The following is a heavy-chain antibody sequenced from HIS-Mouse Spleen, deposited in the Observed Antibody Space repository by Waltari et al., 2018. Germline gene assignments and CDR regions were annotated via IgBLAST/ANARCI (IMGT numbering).Heavy chain of an antibody. CDR2: ISSSSSYI. J-gene: IGHJ4*02. CDR3: ARDPGGGNWGYYFDY. CDR1: GCTFSSYS. V-gene: IGHV3-21*01. D-gene: IGHD7-27*01. Sequence: EVQLVESGGGLVKPGGSLRLSCAASGCTFSSYSMNWVRKAPGKGLEWVSSISSSSSYIYYADSVKGRFTISRDNAKNSLYLQMNSLRAEDTAVYYCARDPGGGNWGYYFDYWGQGTLVTVSS.